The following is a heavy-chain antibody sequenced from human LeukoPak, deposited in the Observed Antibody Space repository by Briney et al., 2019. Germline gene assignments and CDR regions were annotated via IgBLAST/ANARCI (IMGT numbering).Heavy chain of an antibody. Sequence: GGSLRLSCAASGFIFSSYSMNWVRQAPGKGLEWVSYISSSSSTIYYADSVKGRFTISRDNAKNSLYLQMNSLRAEDTAVYYCSRDLRGADDYWGQGTLVTVSS. CDR3: SRDLRGADDY. J-gene: IGHJ4*02. D-gene: IGHD1-26*01. CDR2: ISSSSSTI. CDR1: GFIFSSYS. V-gene: IGHV3-48*01.